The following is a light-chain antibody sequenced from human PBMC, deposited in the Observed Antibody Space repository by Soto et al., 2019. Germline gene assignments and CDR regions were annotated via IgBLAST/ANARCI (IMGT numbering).Light chain of an antibody. CDR2: DAS. J-gene: IGKJ3*01. V-gene: IGKV1-33*01. Sequence: DIQMTQSPSSLSASVGDRVTITCQASQDISDYLNWYQQKPGQPPKLLIYDASNLETGVSSRFSGGVSGTHFSFTITNLQPEDFATYFCQHYYSLPLTFGPGTRVNIK. CDR3: QHYYSLPLT. CDR1: QDISDY.